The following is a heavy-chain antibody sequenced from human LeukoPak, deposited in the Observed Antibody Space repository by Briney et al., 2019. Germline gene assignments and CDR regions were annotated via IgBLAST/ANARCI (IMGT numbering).Heavy chain of an antibody. CDR2: FDPEDGET. D-gene: IGHD1-20*01. CDR3: ATALAITGTTVADY. Sequence: ASVKVSCKVSGYTLTELSMHWVRQAPGKGLEWMGGFDPEDGETIYAQKFQGRVTMTEDTSTDTAYMEPSSLRSEDTAVYYCATALAITGTTVADYWGQGALVTVSS. CDR1: GYTLTELS. V-gene: IGHV1-24*01. J-gene: IGHJ4*02.